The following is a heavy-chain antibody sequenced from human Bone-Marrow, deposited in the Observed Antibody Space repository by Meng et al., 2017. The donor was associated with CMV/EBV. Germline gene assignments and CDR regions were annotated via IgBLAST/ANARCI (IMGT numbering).Heavy chain of an antibody. CDR2: VHYSGST. Sequence: CSVSGVSVSIGNYYWTWIRQPPGKGLECIGYVHYSGSTNYNPSLRSRATISVDTSKNQFSLNLNSVTAADTAVYYCARSPGYPREFDYWGQGTLVTVSS. CDR3: ARSPGYPREFDY. D-gene: IGHD3-10*01. J-gene: IGHJ4*02. V-gene: IGHV4-61*01. CDR1: GVSVSIGNYY.